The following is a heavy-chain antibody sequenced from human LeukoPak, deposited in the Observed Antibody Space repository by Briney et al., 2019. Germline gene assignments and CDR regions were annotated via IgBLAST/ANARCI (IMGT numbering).Heavy chain of an antibody. D-gene: IGHD2-8*02. CDR3: AKAGTGLDY. CDR1: GFTFSSYG. J-gene: IGHJ4*02. Sequence: PGGSLRLSCAASGFTFSSYGMHWVRQAPGKGLDWVAFIHHDGSNKYYADSVRGRFTISRDNSKNTLYLQMNSLRAEDTAVYFCAKAGTGLDYWGQGTLVTVSS. V-gene: IGHV3-30*02. CDR2: IHHDGSNK.